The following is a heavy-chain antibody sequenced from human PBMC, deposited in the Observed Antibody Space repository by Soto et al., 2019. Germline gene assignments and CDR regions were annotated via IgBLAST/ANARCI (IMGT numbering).Heavy chain of an antibody. D-gene: IGHD2-15*01. CDR2: IYHSGST. Sequence: QLQLQESGSGLVKPSQTLSLTCAVSGGSISSGGYSWSWIRQPPGKGLEWIGYIYHSGSTYYNPSLKSRVTISVDRSKNQFSLKLSSVTAADTAVYYCARAGGYCSGGSGYYDPNWFDPWGQGTLVTVSS. CDR3: ARAGGYCSGGSGYYDPNWFDP. CDR1: GGSISSGGYS. V-gene: IGHV4-30-2*01. J-gene: IGHJ5*02.